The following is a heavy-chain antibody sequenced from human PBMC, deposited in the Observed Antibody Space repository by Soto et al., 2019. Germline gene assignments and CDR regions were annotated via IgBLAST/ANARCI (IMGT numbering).Heavy chain of an antibody. D-gene: IGHD3-22*01. J-gene: IGHJ5*02. CDR1: GFSLSAYGVR. Sequence: SGPTLVNPTQTLTLTCSFSGFSLSAYGVRVIWFRQPPGETLEWLALIHWNDDKRYSPYLKSRLTITKDTSKNQVVLTLTYLDLLYTGTYFCAHTKDSSGFLTSWGQGILVTVSS. CDR3: AHTKDSSGFLTS. CDR2: IHWNDDK. V-gene: IGHV2-5*01.